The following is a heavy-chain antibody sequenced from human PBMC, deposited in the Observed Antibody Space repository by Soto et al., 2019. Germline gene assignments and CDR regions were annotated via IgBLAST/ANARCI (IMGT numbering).Heavy chain of an antibody. Sequence: GASVKVSCKASGGTFSSYVISWVRQAPGQGLEWMGGIIPIFGTANYAQNFQGRVTITADESTSTVYMELSSLRSEDTAVYYCASNYYDSSGYYYVGDYFYYYVMDVWGQGTTVTVSS. CDR2: IIPIFGTA. CDR1: GGTFSSYV. D-gene: IGHD3-22*01. J-gene: IGHJ6*02. V-gene: IGHV1-69*13. CDR3: ASNYYDSSGYYYVGDYFYYYVMDV.